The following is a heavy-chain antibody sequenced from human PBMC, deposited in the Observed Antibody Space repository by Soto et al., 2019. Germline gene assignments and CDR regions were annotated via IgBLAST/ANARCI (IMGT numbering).Heavy chain of an antibody. Sequence: GKRKEWIGEINHSGSTNYNPSLKSRVTISVDTSKNQFSLKLSSVTAADTALYFCGYGDHRDLHSFPTRRSSDL. J-gene: IGHJ2*01. CDR3: GYGDHRDLHSFPTRRSSDL. CDR2: INHSGST. V-gene: IGHV4-34*01. D-gene: IGHD4-17*01.